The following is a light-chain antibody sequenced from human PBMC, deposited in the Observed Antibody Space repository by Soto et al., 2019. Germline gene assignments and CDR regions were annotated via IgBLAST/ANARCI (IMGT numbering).Light chain of an antibody. V-gene: IGKV3-20*01. CDR3: QQYGSSGT. Sequence: IGLTQSQGTLSLSPGERATLSCRASQSVSNNYLAWYQQKPGQAPRLLIYGASNRATGIPDRFNGSGTGTDFTLTFSRLEPEDFAVYYCQQYGSSGTFGQGTKVDIK. CDR1: QSVSNNY. J-gene: IGKJ1*01. CDR2: GAS.